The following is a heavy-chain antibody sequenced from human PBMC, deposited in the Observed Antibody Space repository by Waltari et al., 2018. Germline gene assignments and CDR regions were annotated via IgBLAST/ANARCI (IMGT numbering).Heavy chain of an antibody. J-gene: IGHJ4*02. D-gene: IGHD2-2*01. CDR3: ARGGQYGGFDY. CDR2: INHSGST. Sequence: QVQLQQRGAGLLKPSETLSLTCAVYGGSFSGYYWSWIRQPPGKGLEWIGEINHSGSTNYNPSLKSRVTISVDTSKNQFSLKLSSVTAADTAVYYCARGGQYGGFDYWGQGTLVTVSS. CDR1: GGSFSGYY. V-gene: IGHV4-34*01.